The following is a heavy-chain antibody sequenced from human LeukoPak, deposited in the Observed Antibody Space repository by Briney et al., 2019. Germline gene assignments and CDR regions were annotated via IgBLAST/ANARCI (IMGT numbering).Heavy chain of an antibody. CDR2: INPNTGNP. D-gene: IGHD3-16*02. CDR1: GYTFSGYY. J-gene: IGHJ5*02. Sequence: EASVKVSCKASGYTFSGYYMHWVRQAPGQGLEWMGWINPNTGNPTYVQGFTGRFVFSSDTSVSTAYLQISGLKAEDTAVYYCGRAYQPLGGLSFPDQWGQGTLVTVSS. V-gene: IGHV7-4-1*02. CDR3: GRAYQPLGGLSFPDQ.